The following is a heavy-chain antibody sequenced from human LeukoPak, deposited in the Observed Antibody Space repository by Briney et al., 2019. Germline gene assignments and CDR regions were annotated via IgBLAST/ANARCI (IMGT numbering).Heavy chain of an antibody. V-gene: IGHV3-23*01. J-gene: IGHJ4*02. CDR1: GFTFSSFA. CDR3: AKTMGAIDHDY. D-gene: IGHD1-26*01. CDR2: ISGSGGST. Sequence: PGGSLRLSCAASGFTFSSFAMSWVRQAPGKGLEWVSTISGSGGSTNYADSVKGRFTISRDNSKNTLYLQMNSLRAEDTAVYYCAKTMGAIDHDYWGQGTLVTVSS.